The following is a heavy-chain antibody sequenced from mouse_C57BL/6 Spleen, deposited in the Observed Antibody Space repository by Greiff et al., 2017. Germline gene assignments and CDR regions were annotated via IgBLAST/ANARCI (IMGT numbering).Heavy chain of an antibody. CDR1: GYTFTSYW. Sequence: QVQLQQSGAELVRPGSSVKLSCKASGYTFTSYWMHWVKQRPIQGLEWIGNIDPSDSETHYNQKFKDKATLTVDKSSSTAYMQLSSLTSEDSAVYYCARGTGTAGAYWGQGTLVTVSA. CDR2: IDPSDSET. D-gene: IGHD3-1*01. J-gene: IGHJ3*01. V-gene: IGHV1-52*01. CDR3: ARGTGTAGAY.